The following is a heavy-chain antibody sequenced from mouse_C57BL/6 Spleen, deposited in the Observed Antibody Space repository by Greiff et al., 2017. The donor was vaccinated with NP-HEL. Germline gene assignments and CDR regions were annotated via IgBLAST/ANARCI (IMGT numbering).Heavy chain of an antibody. D-gene: IGHD2-2*01. CDR2: ISDGGSYT. V-gene: IGHV5-4*01. Sequence: EVQLVESGGGLVKPGGSLKLSCAASGFTFSSYAMSWVRQTPEKRLEWVATISDGGSYTYYPDNVKGRFTISRDNAKNNLYLQMSHLKSEDTAMYYCARGGYVWFAYLGQGTLVTVSA. CDR3: ARGGYVWFAY. J-gene: IGHJ3*01. CDR1: GFTFSSYA.